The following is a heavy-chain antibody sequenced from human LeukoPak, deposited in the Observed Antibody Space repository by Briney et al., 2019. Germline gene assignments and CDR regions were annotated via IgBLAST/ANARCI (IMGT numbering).Heavy chain of an antibody. CDR3: AMGIYDFWSGYSPIDY. D-gene: IGHD3-3*01. Sequence: GGSLRLSCVASRFTFSNYWMSWVRQAPGKGLEWVSAISGSGGSTYYADSVKGRFTISRDNSKNTLYLQMNSLRAEDTAVYYCAMGIYDFWSGYSPIDYWGQGTLVTVSS. CDR2: ISGSGGST. J-gene: IGHJ4*02. CDR1: RFTFSNYW. V-gene: IGHV3-23*01.